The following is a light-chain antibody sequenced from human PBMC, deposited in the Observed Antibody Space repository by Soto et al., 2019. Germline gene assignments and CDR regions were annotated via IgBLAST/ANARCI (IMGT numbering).Light chain of an antibody. CDR1: SSDVGGYNY. CDR3: SSYAGSIFYV. CDR2: EVS. J-gene: IGLJ1*01. Sequence: QSALTQPPSASGSPGQSVTISCTGTSSDVGGYNYVSWYQQHPGKAPKLMIYEVSKRPSGVPDRFSGSKSGNTASLTVSGLQAEDEAEYYCSSYAGSIFYVFGTGTKVTVL. V-gene: IGLV2-8*01.